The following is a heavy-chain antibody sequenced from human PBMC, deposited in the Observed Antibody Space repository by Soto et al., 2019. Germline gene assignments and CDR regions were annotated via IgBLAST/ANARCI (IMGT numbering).Heavy chain of an antibody. CDR2: IDPSDSYT. D-gene: IGHD1-1*01. CDR3: ARQPWPRPYYYGMDV. J-gene: IGHJ6*02. Sequence: PGESLKISCKGSGYSFTSYWISWVRQMPGKGLEWMGRIDPSDSYTNYSPSFQGHVTISADKSISTAYLQWSSLKASDTAMYYCARQPWPRPYYYGMDVWGQGTTVTVSS. CDR1: GYSFTSYW. V-gene: IGHV5-10-1*01.